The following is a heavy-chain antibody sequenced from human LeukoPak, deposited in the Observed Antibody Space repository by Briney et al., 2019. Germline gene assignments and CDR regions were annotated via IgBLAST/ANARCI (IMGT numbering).Heavy chain of an antibody. Sequence: SETLSLTCAVYGGSFSGYYWSWIRQPPGKGLEWIGEINHSGSTNYNPSLKSRVTISVDTSKNQFSLKLSSVTAADTAVYYCARHKRTGYGDYVRFVFDYWGQGTLVTVSS. J-gene: IGHJ4*02. CDR3: ARHKRTGYGDYVRFVFDY. D-gene: IGHD4-17*01. V-gene: IGHV4-34*01. CDR1: GGSFSGYY. CDR2: INHSGST.